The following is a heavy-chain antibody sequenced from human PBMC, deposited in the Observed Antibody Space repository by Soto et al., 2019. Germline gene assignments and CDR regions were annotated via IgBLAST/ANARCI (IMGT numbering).Heavy chain of an antibody. CDR3: AREGEGVDYGESAELYGMDV. V-gene: IGHV3-21*01. D-gene: IGHD4-17*01. J-gene: IGHJ6*02. Sequence: GGSLRLSCAASGFTFSSYSMNWVRQAPGKGLEWVSSISSSSSYIYYADSVKGRFTISRDNAKNSLYLQMNSLRAEDTAVYYCAREGEGVDYGESAELYGMDVWGQGTTVTVSS. CDR2: ISSSSSYI. CDR1: GFTFSSYS.